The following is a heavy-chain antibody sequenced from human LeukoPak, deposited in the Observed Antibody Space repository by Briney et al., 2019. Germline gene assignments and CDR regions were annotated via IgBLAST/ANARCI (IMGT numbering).Heavy chain of an antibody. D-gene: IGHD2-2*01. J-gene: IGHJ6*03. CDR1: GGSISSYY. Sequence: PSETLSLTCTVSGGSISSYYWSWIRQPPGKGLEWIGFIYYTGSTNYNPSLKSRVTMSVDTSKNQFSLKLSSVTAADSAVYHCARGPSRSSHYYYMDVWGKGTTVTVSS. CDR2: IYYTGST. V-gene: IGHV4-59*01. CDR3: ARGPSRSSHYYYMDV.